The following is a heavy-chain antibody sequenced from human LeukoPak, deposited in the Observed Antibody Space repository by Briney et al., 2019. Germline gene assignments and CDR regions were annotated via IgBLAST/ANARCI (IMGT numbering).Heavy chain of an antibody. D-gene: IGHD3-10*01. J-gene: IGHJ6*02. V-gene: IGHV1-46*01. CDR2: INPSGGST. CDR3: ARGLGPGPQAGRGPTNPFAHGMDV. CDR1: GYTFTSYY. Sequence: PGASVKVSCKASGYTFTSYYMHWVRQAPGQGLEWMGIINPSGGSTSYAQKFQGRVTMTRDTSTSTVYMELSSLRSEDTAVYYCARGLGPGPQAGRGPTNPFAHGMDVWGQGTTVTVPS.